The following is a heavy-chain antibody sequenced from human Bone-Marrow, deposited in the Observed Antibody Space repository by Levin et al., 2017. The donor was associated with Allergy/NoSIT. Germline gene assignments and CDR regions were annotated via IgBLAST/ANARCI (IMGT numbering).Heavy chain of an antibody. CDR1: GYNFGGQY. CDR2: MKGDSGAT. J-gene: IGHJ6*03. Sequence: ASVKVSCKASGYNFGGQYLHWVRQAPGQGLEWMGRMKGDSGATHYAQKFRRRVTMTKDTSSSTAYMELSRLTSDDTATYYCVRDRVIFGVAGRYYYFMDVWGEGTTVTVSS. V-gene: IGHV1-2*06. CDR3: VRDRVIFGVAGRYYYFMDV. D-gene: IGHD3-3*01.